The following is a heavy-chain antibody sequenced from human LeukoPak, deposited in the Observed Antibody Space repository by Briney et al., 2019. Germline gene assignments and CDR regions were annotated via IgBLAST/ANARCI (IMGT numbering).Heavy chain of an antibody. CDR2: ISQGGETP. J-gene: IGHJ4*02. V-gene: IGHV3-23*01. CDR1: GFIFNNYA. CDR3: AKVRDCGGDCLDY. Sequence: GGSLRLSCTASGFIFNNYAMSWVRQAPGQGLEWVSTISQGGETPYYADSVKGRFTVSRDNSKNTLYLQIDSLSAEDTAVYYCAKVRDCGGDCLDYWGQGTLVTVSS. D-gene: IGHD2-21*01.